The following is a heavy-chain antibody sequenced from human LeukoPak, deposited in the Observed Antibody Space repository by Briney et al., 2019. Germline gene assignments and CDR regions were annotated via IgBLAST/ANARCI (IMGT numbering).Heavy chain of an antibody. CDR2: ISAYSGDT. D-gene: IGHD1-7*01. J-gene: IGHJ5*02. CDR3: ARETGTTWFDP. CDR1: GYTFTSYG. Sequence: ASVKVSCKASGYTFTSYGINWVRQAPGQGLEWMGCISAYSGDTNYAQKVQGRVTMTIETSTSTAYKELRSLRSDDTAVYYCARETGTTWFDPWGQGTLVTVSS. V-gene: IGHV1-18*01.